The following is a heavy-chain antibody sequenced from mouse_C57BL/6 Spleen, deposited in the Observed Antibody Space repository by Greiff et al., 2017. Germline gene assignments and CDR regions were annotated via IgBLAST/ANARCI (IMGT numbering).Heavy chain of an antibody. CDR2: INPNNGGT. CDR3: ARWVLQEGFAY. Sequence: VQLKQSGPELVKPGASVKMSCKASGYTFTDYNMHWVKQSHGKSLEWIGYINPNNGGTSYNQKFKGKATLTVNKSSSTAYMELRSLTSEDSAVYYCARWVLQEGFAYWGQGTLVTVSA. V-gene: IGHV1-22*01. D-gene: IGHD2-3*01. CDR1: GYTFTDYN. J-gene: IGHJ3*01.